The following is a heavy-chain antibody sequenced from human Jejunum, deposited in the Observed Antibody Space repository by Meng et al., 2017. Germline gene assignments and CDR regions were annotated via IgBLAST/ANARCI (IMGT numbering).Heavy chain of an antibody. V-gene: IGHV3-23*01. Sequence: GESLKISCAVSGFTFSHHEMNWVRQAPGKGLEWVSNIGESGGGTNYADSVKGRFTISRDNSQNKLYLQMSSLSAEDTATYYCVKGGWLDNWGQGALVTVSS. J-gene: IGHJ4*02. CDR2: IGESGGGT. D-gene: IGHD1-26*01. CDR1: GFTFSHHE. CDR3: VKGGWLDN.